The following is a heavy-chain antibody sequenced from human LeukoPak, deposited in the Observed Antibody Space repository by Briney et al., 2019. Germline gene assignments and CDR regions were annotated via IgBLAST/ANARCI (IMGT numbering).Heavy chain of an antibody. D-gene: IGHD1-26*01. CDR3: AKGREAYSGSYTPFDS. V-gene: IGHV4-4*02. Sequence: SGTLSLTCAVSGGSISSSNWWSWVRQPPGKGLEWIGEIYHSGSTNYNPSLKSRVTISVDKSKNQFSLKLSSVTAADTAIYYCAKGREAYSGSYTPFDSWGQGALVTVSS. CDR2: IYHSGST. J-gene: IGHJ4*02. CDR1: GGSISSSNW.